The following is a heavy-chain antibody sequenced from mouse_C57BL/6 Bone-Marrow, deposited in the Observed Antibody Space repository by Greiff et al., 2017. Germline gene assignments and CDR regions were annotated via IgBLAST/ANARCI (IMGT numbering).Heavy chain of an antibody. D-gene: IGHD4-1*02. V-gene: IGHV3-6*01. CDR3: ARAPQLGRYYAMDY. CDR2: ISYDGSN. J-gene: IGHJ4*01. CDR1: GYSITSGYY. Sequence: LVESGPGLVKPSQSLSLTCSVTGYSITSGYYWNWIRQFPGNKLEWMGYISYDGSNNYNPSLKNRISITRDTSKNQFFLKLNSVTTEDTATYYCARAPQLGRYYAMDYWGQGTSVTVSS.